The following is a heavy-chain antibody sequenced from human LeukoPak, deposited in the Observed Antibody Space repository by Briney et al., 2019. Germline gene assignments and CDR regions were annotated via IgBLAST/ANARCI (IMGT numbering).Heavy chain of an antibody. D-gene: IGHD1-26*01. J-gene: IGHJ5*02. V-gene: IGHV1-2*02. CDR3: ARGVVYSGSYWGFDP. CDR1: GYTFTGYY. CDR2: INPNSGGT. Sequence: ASVKVSCKASGYTFTGYYMHWVRQAPGHGLEWMGWINPNSGGTNYAQKFQGRVTMTRDTSISTAYMELSRLRSDDTAVYYCARGVVYSGSYWGFDPWGQGTLVTVYS.